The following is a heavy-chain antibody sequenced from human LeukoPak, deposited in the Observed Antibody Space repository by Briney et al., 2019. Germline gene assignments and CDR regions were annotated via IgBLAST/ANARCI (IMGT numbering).Heavy chain of an antibody. J-gene: IGHJ4*01. V-gene: IGHV4-39*07. CDR2: INHSGST. CDR3: ARGDYFDY. CDR1: GGSISSGGYY. Sequence: IPSETLSLTCTVSGGSISSGGYYWSWIRQPPGKGLEWIGEINHSGSTNYNPSLKSRVTISIDTSKNQFSLKLSSVTAADTAVYYCARGDYFDYWGQGTLVTVSS.